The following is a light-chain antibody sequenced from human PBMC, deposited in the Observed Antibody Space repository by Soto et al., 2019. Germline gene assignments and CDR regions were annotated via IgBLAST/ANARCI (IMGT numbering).Light chain of an antibody. CDR2: DAS. J-gene: IGKJ1*01. V-gene: IGKV1-5*01. CDR1: QSISNW. CDR3: QQYNSYSPT. Sequence: DIQMTQSPSTLSASVGDRVTITCRASQSISNWLAWYQQKPGKAPKVLIYDASSLETGVPSRFSGSGSGTEFTLTISSLQPDDFATYYCQQYNSYSPTFGQGTKVDIK.